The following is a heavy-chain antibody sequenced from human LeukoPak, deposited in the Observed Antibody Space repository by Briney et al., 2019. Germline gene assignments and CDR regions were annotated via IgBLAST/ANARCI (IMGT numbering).Heavy chain of an antibody. D-gene: IGHD4-17*01. CDR2: IYYSGST. Sequence: SETLSLTCTVSGGSISSYYWSWIRQHPGKGLEWIGYIYYSGSTYYNPSLKSRVTISVDTSKNQFSLKLSSVTAADTAVYYCARERNGDPTGYYYYYGMDVWGQGTTVTASS. CDR1: GGSISSYY. J-gene: IGHJ6*02. V-gene: IGHV4-59*06. CDR3: ARERNGDPTGYYYYYGMDV.